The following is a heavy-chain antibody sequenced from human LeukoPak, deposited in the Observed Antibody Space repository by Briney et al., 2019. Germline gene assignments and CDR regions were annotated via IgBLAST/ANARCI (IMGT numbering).Heavy chain of an antibody. D-gene: IGHD6-19*01. CDR2: IIPILGIA. V-gene: IGHV1-69*04. CDR3: ARDVTGGWNRRIGY. Sequence: SVKVSCKASGGTFSSYAISWVRRAPGQGLEWMGRIIPILGIANYAQKFQGRVTITADKSTSTAYMELSSLRSEDTAVYYCARDVTGGWNRRIGYWGQGTLVTVSS. CDR1: GGTFSSYA. J-gene: IGHJ4*02.